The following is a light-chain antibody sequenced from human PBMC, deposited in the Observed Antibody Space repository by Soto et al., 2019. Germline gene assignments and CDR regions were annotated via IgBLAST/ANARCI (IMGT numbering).Light chain of an antibody. Sequence: DIQMTQSPSTLSASVGDRVTITCRASQSVNTWLAWYQQKPGNAPKLLIYKASNLEGGVPLRFSGSGSGTDFTLTIGRLQPDDFAAYYCQQYHSFPPAFGQGTKVEI. CDR1: QSVNTW. V-gene: IGKV1-5*03. CDR3: QQYHSFPPA. CDR2: KAS. J-gene: IGKJ1*01.